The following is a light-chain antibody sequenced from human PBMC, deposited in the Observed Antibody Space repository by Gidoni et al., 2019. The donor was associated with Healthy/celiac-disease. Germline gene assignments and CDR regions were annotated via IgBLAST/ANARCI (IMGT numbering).Light chain of an antibody. CDR1: QSVSSN. CDR3: QQYNNWPRT. J-gene: IGKJ1*01. V-gene: IGKV3-15*01. CDR2: GAS. Sequence: EIVMTQSPATLSASPGERATLSCRASQSVSSNLAWYQQKPGQAPRLLIYGASTRATGIPARFSGSGSGTEFTLTISSLQSEDFAVYYCQQYNNWPRTFXXXTKVEIK.